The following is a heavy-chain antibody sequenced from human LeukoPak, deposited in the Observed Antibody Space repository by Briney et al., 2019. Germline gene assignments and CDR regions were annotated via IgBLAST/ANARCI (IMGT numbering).Heavy chain of an antibody. D-gene: IGHD2-15*01. CDR1: GFTFSSYV. V-gene: IGHV3-30*04. CDR3: ARAVVVVVAAKYYFDY. Sequence: GGSLRLSCAASGFTFSSYVMHWVRQAPGKGLEWVAIISYDGSNEYYADSVKGRFTISRDNSKNTLYLQMNSLRAADTAVYYCARAVVVVVAAKYYFDYWGQGTLVTVSS. J-gene: IGHJ4*02. CDR2: ISYDGSNE.